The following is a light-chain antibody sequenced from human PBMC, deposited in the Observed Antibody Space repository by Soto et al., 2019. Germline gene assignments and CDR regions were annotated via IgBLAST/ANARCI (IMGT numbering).Light chain of an antibody. J-gene: IGKJ1*01. CDR3: QQLNSYPPWT. CDR1: QGISSF. Sequence: IQMTQSPSSLSASVGDRVTITCRASQGISSFLAWYQQKPGKAPNLLMYAASTLQSGVPSRFSGSESRTDFTLTISSLQPEDFATYYCQQLNSYPPWTFGQGTKVAIK. CDR2: AAS. V-gene: IGKV1-9*01.